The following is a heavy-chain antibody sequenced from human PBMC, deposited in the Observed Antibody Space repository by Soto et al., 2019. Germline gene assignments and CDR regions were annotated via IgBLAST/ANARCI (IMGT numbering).Heavy chain of an antibody. Sequence: QVQVVQSGDEVKKPGASVMVSCKASGYTFTNYGFSWVRQAPGQGLEWMGRISGYNGNTKYAEKFQGRVTMTTDTSTSTAHMELRSLRSDDTAVYYCAREGQATYYYYGMDVWGQGTAVTVSS. CDR3: AREGQATYYYYGMDV. CDR2: ISGYNGNT. V-gene: IGHV1-18*01. J-gene: IGHJ6*02. CDR1: GYTFTNYG. D-gene: IGHD5-12*01.